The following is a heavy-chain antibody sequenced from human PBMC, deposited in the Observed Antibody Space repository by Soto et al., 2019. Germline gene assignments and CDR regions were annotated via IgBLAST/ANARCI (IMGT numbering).Heavy chain of an antibody. V-gene: IGHV3-23*01. D-gene: IGHD2-15*01. CDR3: AKDRRAGGNSAFYFDF. CDR2: ISATGGGT. CDR1: GFKFSSYA. Sequence: GGSLRLSCAPSGFKFSSYAMSWVRQAPGKGLEWVSLISATGGGTYYADSVKGRFTISRDNSDNTLYLQVHSLRAEDTAVYYCAKDRRAGGNSAFYFDFWGQGAQVTVSS. J-gene: IGHJ5*01.